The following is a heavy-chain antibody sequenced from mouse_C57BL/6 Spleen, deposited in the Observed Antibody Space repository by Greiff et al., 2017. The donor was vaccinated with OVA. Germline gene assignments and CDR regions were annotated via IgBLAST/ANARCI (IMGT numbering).Heavy chain of an antibody. CDR3: ARIVLYYGSSYWYFDV. D-gene: IGHD1-1*01. CDR1: GFSLSTFGMG. J-gene: IGHJ1*03. Sequence: QVTLKESGPGILQPSQTLSLTCSFSGFSLSTFGMGVGWIRQPSGKGLEWLAHIWWDDDKYYNPALKSRLTISKDTSKNQVFLKIANVDTADTATYYCARIVLYYGSSYWYFDVWGTGTTVTVSS. V-gene: IGHV8-8*01. CDR2: IWWDDDK.